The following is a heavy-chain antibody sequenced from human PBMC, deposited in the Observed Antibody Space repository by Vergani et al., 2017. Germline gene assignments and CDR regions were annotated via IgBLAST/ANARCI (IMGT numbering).Heavy chain of an antibody. CDR3: ARDPDIVVVPAAPYYYYYYGMDV. J-gene: IGHJ6*02. CDR2: ISAYNGNT. D-gene: IGHD2-2*01. Sequence: QVQLVQSGAEVKKPGASVKVSCKASGYTFTSYGISWVRQAPGQGLEWMDWISAYNGNTNYAQKLQGRVTMTTDTSTSTAYMELRSLRSDDTAVYYCARDPDIVVVPAAPYYYYYYGMDVWGQGTTVTVSS. V-gene: IGHV1-18*04. CDR1: GYTFTSYG.